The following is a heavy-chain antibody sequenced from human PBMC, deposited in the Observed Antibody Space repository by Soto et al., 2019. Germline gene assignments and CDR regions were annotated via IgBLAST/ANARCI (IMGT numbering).Heavy chain of an antibody. Sequence: SETLSLTCTVSGASISRANYYWGWIRQPPGKGLEYIGNIYYSRSTYYNPSLKSRVTISVDTSKNQFSLRLSSVTAADTAVYYCAGLNTFQRDWENYHYYDLDVWGHGTTVTVSS. CDR3: AGLNTFQRDWENYHYYDLDV. D-gene: IGHD3-9*01. CDR2: IYYSRST. J-gene: IGHJ6*02. V-gene: IGHV4-39*01. CDR1: GASISRANYY.